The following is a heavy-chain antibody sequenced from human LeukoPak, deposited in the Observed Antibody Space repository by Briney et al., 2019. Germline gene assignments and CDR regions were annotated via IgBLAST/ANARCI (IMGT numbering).Heavy chain of an antibody. J-gene: IGHJ5*02. Sequence: ASVKVSCKASGYTFTSYDINWVRQATGQGLEWMGWMNPNSGNTGYAQKFQGRVTITRNTSISTAYMELSSLRSEDTAVYYCARDNVIAAAGGNWFDPWGQGTLVTVSS. CDR2: MNPNSGNT. D-gene: IGHD6-13*01. CDR3: ARDNVIAAAGGNWFDP. V-gene: IGHV1-8*03. CDR1: GYTFTSYD.